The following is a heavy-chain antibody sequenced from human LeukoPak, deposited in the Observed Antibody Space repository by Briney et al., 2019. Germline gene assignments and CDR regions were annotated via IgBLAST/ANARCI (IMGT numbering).Heavy chain of an antibody. J-gene: IGHJ4*02. CDR3: AKEVAAAYFDY. V-gene: IGHV3-30*18. D-gene: IGHD6-13*01. Sequence: GRSLRLSCAASGFTFSSYGMHWVRQAPGKGLEWVAVISYDGSNKYYPDSVKGRFTISRENSKYTLYLQMNSLRAEDTAVYYCAKEVAAAYFDYWGQGTLVTVSS. CDR1: GFTFSSYG. CDR2: ISYDGSNK.